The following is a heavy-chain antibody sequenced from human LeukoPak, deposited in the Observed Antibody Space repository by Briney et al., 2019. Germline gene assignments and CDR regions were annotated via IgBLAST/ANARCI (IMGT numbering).Heavy chain of an antibody. J-gene: IGHJ5*02. CDR1: GYTFTDYY. D-gene: IGHD2-15*01. CDR2: INPNSGGT. CDR3: AREGPPSYSLNWFDP. V-gene: IGHV1-2*02. Sequence: ASVKVSCKASGYTFTDYYMHWVRQAPGQGLEWMGWINPNSGGTNYAQKFQGRVTMTRDTSISTAYMKLSRLRSDDTAVYYCAREGPPSYSLNWFDPWGQGTLVTVSS.